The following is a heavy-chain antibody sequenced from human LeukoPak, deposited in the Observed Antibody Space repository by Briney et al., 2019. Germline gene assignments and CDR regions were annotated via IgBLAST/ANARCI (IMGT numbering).Heavy chain of an antibody. D-gene: IGHD6-13*01. J-gene: IGHJ6*02. Sequence: GSLRLSCAASGFTFSSYEMNWVRQAPGKGLEWVSYISSSGSTIYYVDSVKGRFTISRDNAKNSLYLQMNSLRAEDTAVYYCARVYSSTSGKGMDVWGQGTTVTVSS. V-gene: IGHV3-48*03. CDR2: ISSSGSTI. CDR1: GFTFSSYE. CDR3: ARVYSSTSGKGMDV.